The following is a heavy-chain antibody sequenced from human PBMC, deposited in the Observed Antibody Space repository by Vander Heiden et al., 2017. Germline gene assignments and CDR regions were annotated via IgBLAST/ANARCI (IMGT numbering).Heavy chain of an antibody. CDR3: AKALPAAMGGELDY. CDR2: ISGSGGST. D-gene: IGHD2-2*01. CDR1: EFHFSRYA. J-gene: IGHJ4*02. V-gene: IGHV3-23*01. Sequence: EVQLLESGGGLVQPGGYLRLSCAAAEFHFSRYAMSWVRQAPGKGLEWVSAISGSGGSTYYADSVKGRFPISRDNSKNTLYLQMNSLRAEDTAVYYCAKALPAAMGGELDYWGQGTLVTVSS.